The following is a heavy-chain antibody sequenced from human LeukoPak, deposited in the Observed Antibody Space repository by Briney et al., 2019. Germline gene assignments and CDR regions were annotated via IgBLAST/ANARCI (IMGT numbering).Heavy chain of an antibody. Sequence: GGSLRLSCAASGFTFSIYEMNWVRQAPGKGPEWVSYISSSGSTKYYADSVKGRFTISRDNALNSLYLQMSSLRDEDTAVYYCATLRPRQQLVVDHWGQGTLVTVSS. CDR3: ATLRPRQQLVVDH. CDR2: ISSSGSTK. D-gene: IGHD6-13*01. J-gene: IGHJ4*02. CDR1: GFTFSIYE. V-gene: IGHV3-48*03.